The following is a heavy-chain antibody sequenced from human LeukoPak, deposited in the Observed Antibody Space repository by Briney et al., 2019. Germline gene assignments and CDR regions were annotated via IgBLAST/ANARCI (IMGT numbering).Heavy chain of an antibody. CDR3: ARSVLLWFGERGSSWFDP. CDR2: IYTSGST. D-gene: IGHD3-10*01. Sequence: SETLSLTCTVSGGSISSGSYYWSWIRQPAGKGLEWIGRIYTSGSTNYNPSLKSRVTISVDTSKNQFSLKLSSVTAADTAVYYCARSVLLWFGERGSSWFDPWGQGTLVTVSS. CDR1: GGSISSGSYY. V-gene: IGHV4-61*02. J-gene: IGHJ5*02.